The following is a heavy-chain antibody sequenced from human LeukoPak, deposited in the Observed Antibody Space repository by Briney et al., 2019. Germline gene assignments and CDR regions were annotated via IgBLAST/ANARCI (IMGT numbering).Heavy chain of an antibody. V-gene: IGHV4-59*11. CDR2: ISYIGST. CDR1: DDSFSSHY. D-gene: IGHD4-17*01. J-gene: IGHJ3*02. CDR3: ARDLVTVTKGFDI. Sequence: SETLSLTCAVSDDSFSSHYWTWIRQPPGKGLEWIGYISYIGSTNYNPSLKSRVTISIDASKNQFSLKLSSVTAADTAVYYCARDLVTVTKGFDIWGQGTMVSVSS.